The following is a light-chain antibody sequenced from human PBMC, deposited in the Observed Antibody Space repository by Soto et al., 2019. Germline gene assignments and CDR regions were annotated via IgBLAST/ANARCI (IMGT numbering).Light chain of an antibody. CDR1: QSVNSF. V-gene: IGKV3-11*02. CDR2: DAS. J-gene: IGKJ4*01. CDR3: QQRSNWPST. Sequence: EIVLTQSPATLALSPRQRATLSCRASQSVNSFLAWYQQKPGQPPRLLIYDASNRATGIPARFSGSGSGRDFTRTVSSLEPEDFAVYYCQQRSNWPSTFGGGTNVEIK.